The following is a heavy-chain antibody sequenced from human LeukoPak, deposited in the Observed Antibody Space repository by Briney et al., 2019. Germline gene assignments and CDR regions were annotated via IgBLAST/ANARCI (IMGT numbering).Heavy chain of an antibody. Sequence: PSETLSLTCTVSGGSISSSSYYWGWIRQPPGKGLEWIGSIYYSGSTYYNPSLKSPVTISVDTSKNQFSLKLSSVTAADTALYYCARSDYSSYYMDVWGKGTTVTVSS. D-gene: IGHD4-11*01. V-gene: IGHV4-39*01. CDR2: IYYSGST. CDR1: GGSISSSSYY. CDR3: ARSDYSSYYMDV. J-gene: IGHJ6*03.